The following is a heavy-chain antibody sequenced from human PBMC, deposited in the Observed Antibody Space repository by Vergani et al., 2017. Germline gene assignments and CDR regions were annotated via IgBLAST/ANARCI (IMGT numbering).Heavy chain of an antibody. J-gene: IGHJ6*02. D-gene: IGHD2-21*02. Sequence: QVPLVPSGAEVKKPGASVTVSCKASGYTFTSYGISWVRQAPGQGLEWMGWISAYNGNTNYAQKLQGRVTMTTDTSTSTAYMELRSLRSDDTAVYYCARDQDCGGDCPIGDYYYGMDVWGQGTTVTVSS. CDR3: ARDQDCGGDCPIGDYYYGMDV. CDR2: ISAYNGNT. V-gene: IGHV1-18*01. CDR1: GYTFTSYG.